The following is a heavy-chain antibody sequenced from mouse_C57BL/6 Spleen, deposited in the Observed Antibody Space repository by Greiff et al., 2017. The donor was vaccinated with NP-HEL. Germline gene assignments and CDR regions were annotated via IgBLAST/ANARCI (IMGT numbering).Heavy chain of an antibody. CDR2: INPSSGYT. J-gene: IGHJ2*01. Sequence: QVQLKESGAELARPGASVKMSCKASGYTFTSYTMHWVKQRPGQGLEWIGYINPSSGYTKYNQKFKDKATLTADKSSSTAYMQLSSLTSEDSAVYYCARKDYGDYWGQGTTLTVSS. CDR1: GYTFTSYT. CDR3: ARKDYGDY. D-gene: IGHD2-4*01. V-gene: IGHV1-4*01.